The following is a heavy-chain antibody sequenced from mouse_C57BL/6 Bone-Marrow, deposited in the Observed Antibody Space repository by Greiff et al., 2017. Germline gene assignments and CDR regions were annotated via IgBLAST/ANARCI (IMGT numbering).Heavy chain of an antibody. Sequence: QVQLKESGAELVKPGASVKISCKASGYAFSSYWMNWVKQRPGKGLEWIGQIYPGDGDTNYNGKFKGKATLTADKSSSTAYMQLSSLTSEDSAVYFCARSDYSARGGAGDYWGQGTTLTVSS. CDR3: ARSDYSARGGAGDY. CDR2: IYPGDGDT. D-gene: IGHD2-4*01. J-gene: IGHJ2*01. CDR1: GYAFSSYW. V-gene: IGHV1-80*01.